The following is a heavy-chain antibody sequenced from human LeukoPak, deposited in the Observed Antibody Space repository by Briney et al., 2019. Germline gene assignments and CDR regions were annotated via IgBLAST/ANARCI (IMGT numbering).Heavy chain of an antibody. J-gene: IGHJ4*02. D-gene: IGHD3-22*01. Sequence: PGGSLRLSCAASGFTLSNHWMSWVRQAPGKGLEWVATIKEDGRATYYLDSVKGRFTISRDNAKSSLFLQMNSLRAEDTAVYYCARDDRYSSSDYPAPDYWGQGTLVTVSS. CDR1: GFTLSNHW. V-gene: IGHV3-7*05. CDR2: IKEDGRAT. CDR3: ARDDRYSSSDYPAPDY.